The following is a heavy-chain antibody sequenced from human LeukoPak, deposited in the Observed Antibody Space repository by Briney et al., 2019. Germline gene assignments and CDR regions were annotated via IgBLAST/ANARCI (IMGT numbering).Heavy chain of an antibody. Sequence: SETLSLTCTVSGVSMSACYWMWIRQPPGKGLEWIGYIHHSGSTNDNPSLRSLVTISVDTSKNQFSLKLSAVTAADTAVYYCAGDYGGFEGVMDVWGQGITVTVSS. J-gene: IGHJ6*02. CDR3: AGDYGGFEGVMDV. D-gene: IGHD4-23*01. V-gene: IGHV4-59*08. CDR1: GVSMSACY. CDR2: IHHSGST.